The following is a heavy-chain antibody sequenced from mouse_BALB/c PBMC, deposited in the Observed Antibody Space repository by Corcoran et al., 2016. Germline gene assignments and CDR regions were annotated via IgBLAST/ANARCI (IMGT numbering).Heavy chain of an antibody. V-gene: IGHV1-26*01. CDR2: VNPNNGGT. J-gene: IGHJ4*01. CDR1: GYTFTDYY. CDR3: ARDDCYYHYYAMDY. Sequence: EVQLQQSGPELVKPGASVKISCKASGYTFTDYYMNWVKQSHGKSLEWIGLVNPNNGGTSYNQKFKGKATLTVDKSSSTAYMELRSLTSEDSAVYYCARDDCYYHYYAMDYWGQGTSVTVSS. D-gene: IGHD2-3*01.